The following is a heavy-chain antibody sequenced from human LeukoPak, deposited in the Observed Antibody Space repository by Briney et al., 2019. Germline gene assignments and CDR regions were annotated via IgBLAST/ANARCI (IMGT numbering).Heavy chain of an antibody. CDR3: ARRGSDDAFDI. D-gene: IGHD2-15*01. CDR1: GFTFSSYA. CDR2: ISSSGSTI. V-gene: IGHV3-48*03. Sequence: GGSLRLSCAASGFTFSSYAMHWVRQAPGKGLEWVSYISSSGSTIYYADSVKGRFTISRDNAKNSLYLQMNSLRAEDTAVYYCARRGSDDAFDIWGQGTMVTVSS. J-gene: IGHJ3*02.